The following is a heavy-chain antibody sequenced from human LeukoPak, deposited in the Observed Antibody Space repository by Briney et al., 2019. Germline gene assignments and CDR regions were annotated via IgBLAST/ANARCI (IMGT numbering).Heavy chain of an antibody. CDR1: GGSISSSSYY. Sequence: PAETLSLTCTVSGGSISSSSYYWGWIRQPPGKGLEWIGSIYYSGSTYYNPSLKSRVTISVDTSKNQFSLKLSSVTAADTAVYYCARVELVVGATTEYYFDYWGQGTLVTVSP. D-gene: IGHD1-26*01. V-gene: IGHV4-39*01. J-gene: IGHJ4*02. CDR3: ARVELVVGATTEYYFDY. CDR2: IYYSGST.